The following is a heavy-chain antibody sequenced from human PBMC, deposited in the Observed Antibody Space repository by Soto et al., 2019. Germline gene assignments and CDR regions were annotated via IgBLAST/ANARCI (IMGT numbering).Heavy chain of an antibody. J-gene: IGHJ2*01. CDR3: TRSSGSYRYFDL. D-gene: IGHD1-26*01. V-gene: IGHV3-72*01. CDR2: TRNRANSYTT. Sequence: GGSLRLSCAASGFTFSDYYMDWVRQAPGRGLEWVARTRNRANSYTTEYAASVKGRFTISRDNSKDSLYLQMNSLETEDTAVYYCTRSSGSYRYFDLWGRGTLVTVSS. CDR1: GFTFSDYY.